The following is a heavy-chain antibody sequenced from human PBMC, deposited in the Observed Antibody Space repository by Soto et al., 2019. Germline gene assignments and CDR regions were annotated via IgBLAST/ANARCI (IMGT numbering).Heavy chain of an antibody. CDR1: GFTFSSYW. CDR2: ISIDGSST. J-gene: IGHJ4*02. CDR3: ASSRSRVVVTSSFDY. V-gene: IGHV3-74*01. D-gene: IGHD2-21*02. Sequence: PGGSLRLSCAAFGFTFSSYWMHWVRQAPGKGLVCVSRISIDGSSTNYADSVKGRFPISRDNSKNTLYLQMNSLRAEDTAVYYCASSRSRVVVTSSFDYWGQGTLVTVSS.